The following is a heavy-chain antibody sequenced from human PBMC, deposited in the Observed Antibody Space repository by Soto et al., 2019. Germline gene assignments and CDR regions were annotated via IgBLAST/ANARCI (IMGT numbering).Heavy chain of an antibody. J-gene: IGHJ5*02. Sequence: SETLSLTCTVSGGSINNYHWSWIRQLPGKGLEWIGYISYTGSTNYNPSLKGRVTMAVDTSNNQFSLMVTSVSAADTAVYYCVRNRYGLDPWGQGSLVTVSS. CDR3: VRNRYGLDP. CDR2: ISYTGST. D-gene: IGHD2-15*01. CDR1: GGSINNYH. V-gene: IGHV4-59*01.